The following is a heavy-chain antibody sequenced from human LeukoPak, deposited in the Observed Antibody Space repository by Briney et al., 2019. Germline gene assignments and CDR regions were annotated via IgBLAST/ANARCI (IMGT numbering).Heavy chain of an antibody. J-gene: IGHJ3*02. Sequence: GGSLRLSCAVSGFTFRSYAMSWVRQAPGKGREGVASITGGGITAYYADSVKGRFTISRDNSKNTLYLQMNSLRVEDTAVYYCAKNTVGETIGWDAYDIWGHGTLGAVSS. V-gene: IGHV3-23*01. CDR2: ITGGGITA. CDR3: AKNTVGETIGWDAYDI. D-gene: IGHD1-26*01. CDR1: GFTFRSYA.